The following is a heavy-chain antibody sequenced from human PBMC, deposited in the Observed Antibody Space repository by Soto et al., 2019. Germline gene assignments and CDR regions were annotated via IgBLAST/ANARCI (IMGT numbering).Heavy chain of an antibody. J-gene: IGHJ4*02. Sequence: SETLXLTCTVSGGTVSSGSYYWSWIRQPPGKGLEWIGYIYYSGSTNYNPSLKSRVTISVDTSKNQFSLKLSSVTAADTAVYYCAGDYDILTGYQPHRYSYWGQGTLVTVSS. D-gene: IGHD3-9*01. CDR1: GGTVSSGSYY. V-gene: IGHV4-61*01. CDR2: IYYSGST. CDR3: AGDYDILTGYQPHRYSY.